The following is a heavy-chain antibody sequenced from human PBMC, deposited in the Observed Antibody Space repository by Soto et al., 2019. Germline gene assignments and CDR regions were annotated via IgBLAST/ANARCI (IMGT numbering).Heavy chain of an antibody. CDR3: AKESRPRDVRYQVLGSNYFDY. CDR1: GFTFSSYG. V-gene: IGHV3-30*18. D-gene: IGHD3-10*02. CDR2: ISYDGSNK. J-gene: IGHJ4*02. Sequence: GGSLRLSCAASGFTFSSYGMHWVRQAPGKGLEWVAVISYDGSNKYYADSVKGRFTISRDNSKNTLYLQMNSLRAEDTAVYYCAKESRPRDVRYQVLGSNYFDYWGQGT.